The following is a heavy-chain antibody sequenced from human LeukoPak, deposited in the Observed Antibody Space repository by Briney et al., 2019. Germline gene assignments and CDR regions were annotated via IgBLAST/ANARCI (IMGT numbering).Heavy chain of an antibody. J-gene: IGHJ5*02. CDR1: GGSISSYY. Sequence: SETLSLTCTVSGGSISSYYWSWIRQPAGKGLEWIGRIYTSGSTNYNPSLKSRVTMSVDTSKNQFSLRLSSVTAADTAEYYCARDRYGSGSYYKSWFDPWGQGTLVTVSS. CDR2: IYTSGST. CDR3: ARDRYGSGSYYKSWFDP. D-gene: IGHD3-10*01. V-gene: IGHV4-4*07.